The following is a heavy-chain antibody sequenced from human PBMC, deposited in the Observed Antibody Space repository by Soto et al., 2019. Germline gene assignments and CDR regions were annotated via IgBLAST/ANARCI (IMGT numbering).Heavy chain of an antibody. CDR3: AKDLREMATIRPDY. J-gene: IGHJ4*02. Sequence: VQLVESGGGVVQPGRSLRRSCAASGFTFSSFGIHWVRQAPGKGLEWVAVISYDGIDKNYADSVKGRFTISRENSKNMVYLQMNSLRAEDTAVYYCAKDLREMATIRPDYWGQGILVTVSS. V-gene: IGHV3-30*18. CDR2: ISYDGIDK. D-gene: IGHD5-12*01. CDR1: GFTFSSFG.